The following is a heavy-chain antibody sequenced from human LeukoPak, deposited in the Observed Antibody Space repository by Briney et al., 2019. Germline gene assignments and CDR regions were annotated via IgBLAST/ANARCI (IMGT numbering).Heavy chain of an antibody. CDR2: ISYDGSNK. Sequence: GGSLRLSCAASGFTFSSYAMHWVRLAPGKGLEWVAVISYDGSNKYYADSVKGRFTISRDNSKNTLYLQMNSLRAEDTAVYYCARVDSSGWNYYYYYGMDVWGQGTTVTVSS. CDR3: ARVDSSGWNYYYYYGMDV. D-gene: IGHD6-19*01. CDR1: GFTFSSYA. V-gene: IGHV3-30-3*01. J-gene: IGHJ6*02.